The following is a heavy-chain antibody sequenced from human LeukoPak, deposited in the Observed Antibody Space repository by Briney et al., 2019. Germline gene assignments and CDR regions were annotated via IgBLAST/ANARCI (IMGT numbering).Heavy chain of an antibody. CDR3: ARDWRNSWGYGMDV. CDR2: INPNSGGT. Sequence: ASVKVSFKASGYTFTGYYMHWVRQAPGQGLGWMGWINPNSGGTNYAQKFQGRVTMTRDTSISTAYMELSRLRSDDTAVYYCARDWRNSWGYGMDVWGQGTTVTVSS. V-gene: IGHV1-2*02. J-gene: IGHJ6*02. D-gene: IGHD6-13*01. CDR1: GYTFTGYY.